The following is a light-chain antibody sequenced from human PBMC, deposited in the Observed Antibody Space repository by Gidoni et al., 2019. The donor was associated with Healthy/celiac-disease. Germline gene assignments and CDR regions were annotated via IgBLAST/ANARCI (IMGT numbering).Light chain of an antibody. CDR2: DVS. CDR1: SSDVGGYNY. Sequence: QSALTQPASLSGSPGQSITISCPGTSSDVGGYNYVSWYQQYPGNAPKLMIYDVSKRPSRVSNRFSGSKSGNTASLTISGLQAEDEADYYCSSYTSSSTYVFGTGTKVTVL. J-gene: IGLJ1*01. V-gene: IGLV2-14*01. CDR3: SSYTSSSTYV.